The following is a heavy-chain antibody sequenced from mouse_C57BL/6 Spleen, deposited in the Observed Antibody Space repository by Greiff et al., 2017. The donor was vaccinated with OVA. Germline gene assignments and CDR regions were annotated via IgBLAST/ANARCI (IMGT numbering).Heavy chain of an antibody. CDR1: GYTFTEYT. J-gene: IGHJ2*01. CDR2: FYPGRGSI. D-gene: IGHD4-1*01. CDR3: ARHEGLRLTGTYYFDY. Sequence: QVQLQQSGAELVKPGASVKLSCKASGYTFTEYTIHWVKQRSGQGLEWIGWFYPGRGSIKYNEKFKDKATLTADKSSSTVYMELSRLTSEDSAVYFCARHEGLRLTGTYYFDYWGQGTTLTVSS. V-gene: IGHV1-62-2*01.